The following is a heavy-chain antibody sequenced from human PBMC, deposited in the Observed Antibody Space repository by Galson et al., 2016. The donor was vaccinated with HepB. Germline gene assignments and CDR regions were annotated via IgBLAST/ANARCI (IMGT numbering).Heavy chain of an antibody. CDR1: GDSVSSNSAA. V-gene: IGHV6-1*01. D-gene: IGHD2-2*01. CDR2: IHYRSNWYT. J-gene: IGHJ6*02. Sequence: CAISGDSVSSNSAAWNWIRQSPSRGLEWLGRIHYRSNWYTDYASSVKSRITINPDTSKNQVSLQLNSVTPEDTAVYYCARIRGYCSSTSCYYYYGMDVWGQGTTVTVSS. CDR3: ARIRGYCSSTSCYYYYGMDV.